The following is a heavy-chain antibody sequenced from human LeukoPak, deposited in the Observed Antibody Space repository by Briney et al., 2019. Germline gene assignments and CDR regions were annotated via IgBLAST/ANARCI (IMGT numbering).Heavy chain of an antibody. V-gene: IGHV5-51*01. CDR3: ARQDGMAFYYFDY. D-gene: IGHD1-14*01. Sequence: GGSLEISCQGSGYTFTPYWIAWVRQVPGKGGERMGIIYPSDSDTTFSPSFQGQLTISADKSISTAYLQWSSLKASDTAMYYCARQDGMAFYYFDYWGQGTLVTVSS. CDR2: IYPSDSDT. J-gene: IGHJ4*02. CDR1: GYTFTPYW.